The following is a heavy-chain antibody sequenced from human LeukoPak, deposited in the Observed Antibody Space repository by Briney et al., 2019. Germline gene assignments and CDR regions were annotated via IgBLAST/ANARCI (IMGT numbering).Heavy chain of an antibody. Sequence: GGSLRLSCAASGFTFSNSAMHWVRQAPGKGLEWVAVISIDGTNKYYADSVKGRFTISRDNCKNTVYVQMSSLRGDDSGVYYCAAGSSIDCSRTSCPPTDYWGQGTLVTVSS. V-gene: IGHV3-30-3*01. CDR2: ISIDGTNK. CDR1: GFTFSNSA. J-gene: IGHJ4*02. CDR3: AAGSSIDCSRTSCPPTDY. D-gene: IGHD2-2*01.